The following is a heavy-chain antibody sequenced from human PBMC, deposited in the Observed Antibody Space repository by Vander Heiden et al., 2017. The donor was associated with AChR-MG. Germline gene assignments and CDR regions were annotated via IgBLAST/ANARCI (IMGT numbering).Heavy chain of an antibody. CDR3: AKPRGLYCSGGSCYSFDY. CDR2: ISYDGSNE. V-gene: IGHV3-30*18. Sequence: QVQLVESGGGVVQPGRSLRLSRVASGFPFSHSGSHWVRQAPGKGLDWVAVISYDGSNEYSAASVKGRFTVSRDNPKNTLYLQMNSLRAEDTAVYYCAKPRGLYCSGGSCYSFDYWGQGTLVTVSS. CDR1: GFPFSHSG. D-gene: IGHD2-15*01. J-gene: IGHJ4*02.